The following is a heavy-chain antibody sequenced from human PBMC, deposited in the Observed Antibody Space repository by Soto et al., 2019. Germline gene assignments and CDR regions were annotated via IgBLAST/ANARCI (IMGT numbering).Heavy chain of an antibody. CDR1: GFTFSSYS. CDR2: ISSSSSTI. J-gene: IGHJ6*02. CDR3: ARADSGDAHGYYYYGMDV. D-gene: IGHD5-12*01. V-gene: IGHV3-48*01. Sequence: PGGSLRLSCAASGFTFSSYSMNWVRQAPGKGLEWVSYISSSSSTIYYADSVKGRFTISRDNAKNSLYLQMNSLRAEDTAVYYCARADSGDAHGYYYYGMDVWGQGTTVPVSS.